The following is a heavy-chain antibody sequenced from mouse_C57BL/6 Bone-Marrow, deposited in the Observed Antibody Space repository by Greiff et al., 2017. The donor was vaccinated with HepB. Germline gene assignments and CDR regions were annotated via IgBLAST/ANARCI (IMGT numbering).Heavy chain of an antibody. CDR2: ISGGGGNT. CDR3: ASRYGSPYYYAMDY. D-gene: IGHD1-1*01. CDR1: GFTFSSYT. J-gene: IGHJ4*01. V-gene: IGHV5-9*01. Sequence: EVQWVESGGGLVKPGGSLKLSCAASGFTFSSYTMSWVRQTPEKRLEWVATISGGGGNTYYPDSVKGRFTISRDNAKNTLYLQMSSLRSEDTALYYCASRYGSPYYYAMDYWGQGTSVTVSS.